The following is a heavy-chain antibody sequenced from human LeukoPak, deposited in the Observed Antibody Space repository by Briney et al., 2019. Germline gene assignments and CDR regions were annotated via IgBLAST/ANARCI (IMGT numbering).Heavy chain of an antibody. D-gene: IGHD5-12*01. CDR1: GGSINRGNYN. Sequence: PSETLSLTCTVSGGSINRGNYNWDWIRQPPGKGLEWIGSIYYSGSTYYNPSLKSRVTISVDTSKNQFSLKLSSVTAADTAVYYCARAGIVATSFDYWGQGTLVTVSS. CDR2: IYYSGST. V-gene: IGHV4-39*07. J-gene: IGHJ4*02. CDR3: ARAGIVATSFDY.